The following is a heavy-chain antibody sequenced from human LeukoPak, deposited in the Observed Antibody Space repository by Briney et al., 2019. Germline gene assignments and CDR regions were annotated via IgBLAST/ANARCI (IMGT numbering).Heavy chain of an antibody. D-gene: IGHD3-10*01. CDR1: GFTFRDYA. J-gene: IGHJ6*04. CDR3: TRQYVLLWFGELLGGMDV. Sequence: GGSLRLSCTAYGFTFRDYAMSWVRQAPGKGLKWVGFIRSKAYGGTTEYAASVKGRFTISRDDSKSIAYLQMNSLRTEDTAVYYCTRQYVLLWFGELLGGMDVWGKGTTVTVSS. CDR2: IRSKAYGGTT. V-gene: IGHV3-49*04.